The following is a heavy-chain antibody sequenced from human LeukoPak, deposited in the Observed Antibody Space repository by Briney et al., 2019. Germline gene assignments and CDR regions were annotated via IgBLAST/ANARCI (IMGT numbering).Heavy chain of an antibody. Sequence: SLLCTLSGGYNSSGVYHWSWIRQHPEKGLEWIEYIYYSGSTYYNPSLKSRVTIAVDSSKNQFSLRLSSVSAADTAVNYCARERVRGYSYGSIDYWGQGALVTVSS. CDR2: IYYSGST. CDR1: GGYNSSGVYH. V-gene: IGHV4-31*03. CDR3: ARERVRGYSYGSIDY. D-gene: IGHD5-18*01. J-gene: IGHJ4*02.